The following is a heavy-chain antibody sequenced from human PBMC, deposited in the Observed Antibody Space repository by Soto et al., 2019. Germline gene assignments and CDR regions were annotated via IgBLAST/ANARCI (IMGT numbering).Heavy chain of an antibody. Sequence: SLRLSCAASGFTFSNAWMNWVRQAPGKGLEWVGRIKSKTDGGTTDYAAPVKGRFTISRDDSKTTLYLQMNSLKTEDTAVYYCGTFYDSSGYYYYDGMDVWGQGTTVTVSS. CDR2: IKSKTDGGTT. V-gene: IGHV3-15*07. CDR3: GTFYDSSGYYYYDGMDV. J-gene: IGHJ6*02. CDR1: GFTFSNAW. D-gene: IGHD3-22*01.